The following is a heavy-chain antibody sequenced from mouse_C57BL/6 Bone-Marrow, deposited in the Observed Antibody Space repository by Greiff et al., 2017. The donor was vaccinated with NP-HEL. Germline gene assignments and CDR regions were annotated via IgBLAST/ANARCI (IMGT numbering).Heavy chain of an antibody. CDR2: INPNNGGT. V-gene: IGHV1-26*01. CDR3: ARYPPFDY. CDR1: GYTFTDYY. Sequence: EVQPQQSGPELVKPGASVKISCKASGYTFTDYYMNWVKQSHGKSLEWIGDINPNNGGTSYNQKFKGKATLTVDKSSSTAYMELRSLTSEDSAVYYCARYPPFDYWGQGTTLTVSS. J-gene: IGHJ2*01.